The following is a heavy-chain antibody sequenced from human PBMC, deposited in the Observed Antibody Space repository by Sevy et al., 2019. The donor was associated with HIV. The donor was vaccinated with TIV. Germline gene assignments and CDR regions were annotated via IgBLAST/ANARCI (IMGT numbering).Heavy chain of an antibody. CDR1: GGSIRRGDYF. Sequence: SETLSLTCSVTGGSIRRGDYFWGWIRQSPGKGLEWIGSITDSGSTYYNPSLKSRVTMSVDTSKNQFSLKLSSVTAADTAVHYCATLRGGYGNGWFYYYMDVWGKGTTVTVS. CDR3: ATLRGGYGNGWFYYYMDV. J-gene: IGHJ6*03. D-gene: IGHD3-10*01. CDR2: ITDSGST. V-gene: IGHV4-39*01.